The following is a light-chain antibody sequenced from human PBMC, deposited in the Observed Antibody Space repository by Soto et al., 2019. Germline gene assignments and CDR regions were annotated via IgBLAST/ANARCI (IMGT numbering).Light chain of an antibody. CDR2: LGS. CDR1: QNLLNSDGYNY. V-gene: IGKV2-28*01. CDR3: MESLQAPVT. J-gene: IGKJ5*01. Sequence: DIVMTQSPLSLPVTPGEPDSISCRSSQNLLNSDGYNYLDWYLQKPGQSPQLLIYLGSNRASGVPDRFSGSGSGTDFTLIISRVEAEDVGVYYCMESLQAPVTFGQGTRLEIK.